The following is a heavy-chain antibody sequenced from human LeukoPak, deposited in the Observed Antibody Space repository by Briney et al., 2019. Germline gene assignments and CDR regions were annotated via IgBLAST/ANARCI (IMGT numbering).Heavy chain of an antibody. J-gene: IGHJ4*02. Sequence: SETLSLTCAVYGGSFSGYYWSWIRQPPGKGLEWIGEINHSGSTNYNPSLKSRVAISVDKSKNEFSMTLSSVTAADTAVYYCARAGGYCLDYWGQGTLVTVSS. CDR3: ARAGGYCLDY. CDR2: INHSGST. D-gene: IGHD1-26*01. V-gene: IGHV4-34*01. CDR1: GGSFSGYY.